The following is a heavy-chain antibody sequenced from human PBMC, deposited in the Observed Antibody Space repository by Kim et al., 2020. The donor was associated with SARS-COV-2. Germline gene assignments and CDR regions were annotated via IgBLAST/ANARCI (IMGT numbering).Heavy chain of an antibody. D-gene: IGHD1-26*01. CDR3: ALLTTGTYGFFDR. V-gene: IGHV7-4-1*02. CDR1: GYAFTNYP. CDR2: IDTNTGKP. Sequence: ASVKVSYKASGYAFTNYPINWLRQAPGQGLEYMGSIDTNTGKPTYVQGLTGEFVFSLDTSVSTTYLQISSLKAEHTAVYYCALLTTGTYGFFDRWGQGTLVTVSS. J-gene: IGHJ4*02.